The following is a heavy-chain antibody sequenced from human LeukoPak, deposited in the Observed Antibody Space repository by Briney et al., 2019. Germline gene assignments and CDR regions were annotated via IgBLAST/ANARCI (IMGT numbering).Heavy chain of an antibody. D-gene: IGHD3-3*01. Sequence: SETLSLTCTVSGGSISSSSYYWGWIRQPPGKGLEWIGSIYYSGSTYYNPSLKSRVTISVDTSKNQFSLKLSSVTAADTAVYYCARDELARSMYYDFWSGYYTADYWGQGTLVTVSS. CDR2: IYYSGST. CDR3: ARDELARSMYYDFWSGYYTADY. J-gene: IGHJ4*02. CDR1: GGSISSSSYY. V-gene: IGHV4-39*02.